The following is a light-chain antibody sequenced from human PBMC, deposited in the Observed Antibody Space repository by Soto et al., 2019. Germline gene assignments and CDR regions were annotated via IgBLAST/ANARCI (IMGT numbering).Light chain of an antibody. Sequence: QSVLTQPPSVSGAPGQRVTISCTGSSSNIGAGLDVHWYQQLPGTAPKLLIYGNNNRPSGVPDRFSGSKSGTSASLAITGLQAEDGVDYYCQSYDCRLSGSVFGTGTKLTVL. J-gene: IGLJ1*01. CDR3: QSYDCRLSGSV. CDR2: GNN. V-gene: IGLV1-40*01. CDR1: SSNIGAGLD.